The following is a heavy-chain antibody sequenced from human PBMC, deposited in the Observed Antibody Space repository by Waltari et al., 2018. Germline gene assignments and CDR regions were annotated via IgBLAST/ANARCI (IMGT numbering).Heavy chain of an antibody. CDR1: GYSISSGYY. V-gene: IGHV4-38-2*01. CDR3: ASAYGDYGFDY. CDR2: IYHSGST. J-gene: IGHJ4*02. D-gene: IGHD4-17*01. Sequence: QVQLQESGPGLVKPSETLSLTCAVSGYSISSGYYWGWIRQPPGKGLEWIGSIYHSGSTYYNPSLKSRVTISVDTSKNQFSLKLSSVTAADTAVYYCASAYGDYGFDYWGQGTLVSVSS.